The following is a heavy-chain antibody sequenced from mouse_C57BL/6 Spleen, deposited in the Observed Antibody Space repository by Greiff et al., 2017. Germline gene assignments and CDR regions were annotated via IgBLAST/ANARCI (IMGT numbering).Heavy chain of an antibody. CDR1: GYTFTDYY. CDR3: ARDSSGYSWFAY. V-gene: IGHV1-76*01. Sequence: LQESGAELVRPGASVKLSCKASGYTFTDYYINWVKQRPGQGLEWIARIYPGSGNTYYNEKFKGKATLTAEKSSSTAYMQLSSLTSEDSAVYFCARDSSGYSWFAYWGQGTLVTVSA. D-gene: IGHD3-2*02. CDR2: IYPGSGNT. J-gene: IGHJ3*01.